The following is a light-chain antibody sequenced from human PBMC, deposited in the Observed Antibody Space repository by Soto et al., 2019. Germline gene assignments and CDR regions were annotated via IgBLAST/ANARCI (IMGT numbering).Light chain of an antibody. J-gene: IGKJ1*01. CDR1: QSIGSW. CDR3: QQYNSYWT. V-gene: IGKV1-5*03. Sequence: IQMTQSPSTLSASVGHRVTITCRASQSIGSWLAWYQQKPRKAPKLLIYKASNLESGVPSRFSGSGSGTEFTLTISSLQPDDFATYYCQQYNSYWTFGQGTKVDIK. CDR2: KAS.